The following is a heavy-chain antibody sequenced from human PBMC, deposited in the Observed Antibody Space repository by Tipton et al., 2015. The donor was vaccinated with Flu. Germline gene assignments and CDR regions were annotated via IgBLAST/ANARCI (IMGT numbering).Heavy chain of an antibody. V-gene: IGHV3-11*01. CDR2: ISSGGETI. D-gene: IGHD1-1*01. CDR3: ARIKATQYYYYGMDV. Sequence: CAASGFTFSDTYMSWIRQAPGRGLEWVSYISSGGETINYADSVKGRFIISRDNTKNSLYLQMNSLNAEDTAVFYCARIKATQYYYYGMDVWGQGTTVTVSS. J-gene: IGHJ6*02. CDR1: GFTFSDTY.